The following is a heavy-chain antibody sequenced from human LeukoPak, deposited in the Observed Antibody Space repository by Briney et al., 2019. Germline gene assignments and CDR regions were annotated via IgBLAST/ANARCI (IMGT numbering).Heavy chain of an antibody. J-gene: IGHJ4*02. CDR3: ASGDYYGSGSYGY. D-gene: IGHD3-10*01. CDR2: IYHSGST. V-gene: IGHV4-4*02. Sequence: KPSGTLSLTCAVSGGSISSSNWWSWVRQPPGKGLEWIGEIYHSGSTNYNPSLKSRVTISVDKSKNQFSLKLSSVTAADTAVYYCASGDYYGSGSYGYWGQGTLVTVSS. CDR1: GGSISSSNW.